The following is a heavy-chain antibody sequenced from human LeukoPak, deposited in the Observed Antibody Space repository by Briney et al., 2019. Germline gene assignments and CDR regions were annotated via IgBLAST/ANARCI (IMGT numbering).Heavy chain of an antibody. J-gene: IGHJ4*02. Sequence: ASVKVSCKAFGYTFTSYGISWLRQAPGQRLEWMGWISAYNGKTNYVQDLQGRLTFTTDASTNTAYMELRNLRSDDTAAYFCAEPGPKDNGHESFDYWGQGTLVTVSS. D-gene: IGHD1-14*01. CDR2: ISAYNGKT. CDR3: AEPGPKDNGHESFDY. V-gene: IGHV1-18*01. CDR1: GYTFTSYG.